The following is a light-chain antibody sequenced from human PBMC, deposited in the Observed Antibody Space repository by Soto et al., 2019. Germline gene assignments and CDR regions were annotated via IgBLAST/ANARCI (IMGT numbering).Light chain of an antibody. Sequence: QSVLTQPASVSGSPGQSITISCTGTSSDIGAYNYVAWYQQHPGKAPKLMIYDVISRPSGVSNRFSGSKSGNTAYLTISGLQAEDEADYYCSSYTSTTAYVFGTGTKLTVL. V-gene: IGLV2-14*03. CDR3: SSYTSTTAYV. CDR1: SSDIGAYNY. J-gene: IGLJ1*01. CDR2: DVI.